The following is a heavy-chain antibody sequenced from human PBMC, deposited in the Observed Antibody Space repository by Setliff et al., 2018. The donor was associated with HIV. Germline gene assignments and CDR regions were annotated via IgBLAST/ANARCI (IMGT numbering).Heavy chain of an antibody. Sequence: SETLSLTCTVSGGSINNGYHYWVWIRQTPGKGPEWIGGIYYTGSAHYNPSLKSRVTISVDTSKNQFSMKLTSLTAADTTVYYCARWITTPTKGAFDIWGQGTAVTVTS. CDR3: ARWITTPTKGAFDI. D-gene: IGHD3-22*01. J-gene: IGHJ3*02. CDR1: GGSINNGYHY. CDR2: IYYTGSA. V-gene: IGHV4-39*01.